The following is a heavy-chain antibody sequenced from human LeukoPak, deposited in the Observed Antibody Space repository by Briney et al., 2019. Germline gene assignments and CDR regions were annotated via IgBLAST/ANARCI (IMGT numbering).Heavy chain of an antibody. V-gene: IGHV1-18*01. CDR3: ARLENIVVVPAANRGFDY. Sequence: ASVKVSCKASGYTFTSYGISWVRQAPGQGLEWMGWISAYNGNTNYAQKLQGRVTMTTDTSTSTAYMELRSLRSDDTAVYYCARLENIVVVPAANRGFDYWGQGTLVTVSS. CDR2: ISAYNGNT. D-gene: IGHD2-2*01. J-gene: IGHJ4*02. CDR1: GYTFTSYG.